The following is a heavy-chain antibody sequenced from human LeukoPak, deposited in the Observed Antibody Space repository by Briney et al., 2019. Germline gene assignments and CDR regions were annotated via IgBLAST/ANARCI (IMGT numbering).Heavy chain of an antibody. D-gene: IGHD2-8*01. Sequence: GGSLRLSCAASGFSFSRYWMSWVRQAPGKGLEWVANIKQDGSEKNYVESVKGRFTISRDNAKNSLYLQTNSLRAEDTAVYYCARRYCANGVCYRSGFDIWGQGTMVTVSS. CDR2: IKQDGSEK. J-gene: IGHJ3*02. CDR1: GFSFSRYW. CDR3: ARRYCANGVCYRSGFDI. V-gene: IGHV3-7*01.